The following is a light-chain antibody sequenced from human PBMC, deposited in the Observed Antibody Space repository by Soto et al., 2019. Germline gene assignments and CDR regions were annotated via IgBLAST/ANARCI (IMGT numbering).Light chain of an antibody. J-gene: IGKJ2*01. CDR3: QQSYSIPYT. CDR2: DAS. V-gene: IGKV1-39*01. CDR1: QSISTY. Sequence: DIQRTESASSLSASVGDRVTITCRASQSISTYLNWYQQKPGKAPKLLIYDASTLESGVPSRFSGSGSGTDFTLTISSLQTEDFATYYCQQSYSIPYTFGQGTKVDI.